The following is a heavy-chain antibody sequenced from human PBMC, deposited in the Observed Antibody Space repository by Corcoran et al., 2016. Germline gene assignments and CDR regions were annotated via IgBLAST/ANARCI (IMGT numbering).Heavy chain of an antibody. V-gene: IGHV3-30*18. CDR3: SKDVGYTWGHYFGKDV. CDR2: LSYDGSNK. Sequence: QVQLVESGGGVVQPGRSLRLSCAASGFTFSSYGMHWVREAPGKGLEWVAVLSYDGSNKYYADSVKGRFTISRDNSTNTLYLQMNSLLVEEMAVYSCSKDVGYTWGHYFGKDVWGQGTTVTVSS. CDR1: GFTFSSYG. D-gene: IGHD3-16*01. J-gene: IGHJ6*02.